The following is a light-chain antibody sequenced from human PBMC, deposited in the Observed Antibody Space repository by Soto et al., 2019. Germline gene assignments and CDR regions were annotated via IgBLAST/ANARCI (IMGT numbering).Light chain of an antibody. V-gene: IGLV1-40*01. CDR1: RSSIGTIYA. J-gene: IGLJ1*01. CDR2: GNN. Sequence: QSVLTQPPSVSGAPGQSVTISCTGSRSSIGTIYAVHWYQQLPGKAPKLLIYGNNNRPSGVPDRFSDSRSGTSASLAITGLQAEDEAEYYCQSYDNTLSAYVFGTGTKLTVL. CDR3: QSYDNTLSAYV.